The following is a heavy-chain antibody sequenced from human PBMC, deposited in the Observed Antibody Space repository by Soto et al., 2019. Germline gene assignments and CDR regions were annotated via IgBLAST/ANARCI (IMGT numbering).Heavy chain of an antibody. V-gene: IGHV1-69*06. CDR2: IIPIFGTA. Sequence: SVKVSCKASGGTFSSYAISWVRQAPGQGLEWMGGIIPIFGTANYAQKFQGRVTITADKSTSTAYMELSSLRSEDTAVYYCASTMIVVVPNVFDYWGQGTLVTVSS. CDR1: GGTFSSYA. D-gene: IGHD3-22*01. CDR3: ASTMIVVVPNVFDY. J-gene: IGHJ4*02.